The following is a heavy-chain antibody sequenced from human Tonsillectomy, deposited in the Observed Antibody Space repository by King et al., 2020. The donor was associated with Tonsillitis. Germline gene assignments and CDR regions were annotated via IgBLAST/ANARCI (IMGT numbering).Heavy chain of an antibody. Sequence: VQLVESGGGLVKPGGSLRLSCAASGFTFSSYWMHWVRQAPGKGLVWGSRINNDWSTTNYADSVKGRFTISRDNAKKSLYLQLNSLRGEDMAVYDCARDEGSGSGLRGFDYWGQGTLVTVSS. CDR3: ARDEGSGSGLRGFDY. J-gene: IGHJ4*02. V-gene: IGHV3-74*01. CDR1: GFTFSSYW. CDR2: INNDWSTT. D-gene: IGHD1-26*01.